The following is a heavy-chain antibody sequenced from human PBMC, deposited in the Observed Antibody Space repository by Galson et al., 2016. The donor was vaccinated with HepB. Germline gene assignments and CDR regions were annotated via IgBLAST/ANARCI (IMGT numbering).Heavy chain of an antibody. CDR3: LRDHSVVPTTAYNWFDP. D-gene: IGHD4-23*01. V-gene: IGHV3-74*01. CDR2: INSDGTIS. Sequence: SLRLSCAASGFAFSSHWMHWVRQDLGKGLVWVSRINSDGTISNYAASVTGRFTISRDNAKNTVYPQMNRQRAEDTVVYFLLRDHSVVPTTAYNWFDPWGRGTLVTVSS. J-gene: IGHJ5*02. CDR1: GFAFSSHW.